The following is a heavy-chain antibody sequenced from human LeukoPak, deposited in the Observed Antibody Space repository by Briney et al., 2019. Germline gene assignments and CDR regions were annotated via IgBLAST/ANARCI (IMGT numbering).Heavy chain of an antibody. CDR2: ISESSSHT. V-gene: IGHV3-21*06. J-gene: IGHJ6*02. CDR3: ARDRAVKARIGGMDV. Sequence: GGSLRLSCAASGFTFSSYGMHWVRQAPGKGLEWVSYISESSSHTYYVDSVKGRFTISRDNAKNSLYLQMSSLRAEDTGFYYCARDRAVKARIGGMDVWGQGTTVIVSS. CDR1: GFTFSSYG. D-gene: IGHD5-24*01.